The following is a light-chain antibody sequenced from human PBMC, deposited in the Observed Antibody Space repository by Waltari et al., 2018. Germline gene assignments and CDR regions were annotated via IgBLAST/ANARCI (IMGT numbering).Light chain of an antibody. Sequence: QSALTQPASVSGSPGQSITISCTGTSSDIGSYNHVSWYQQHPGKAPKLLISAVAKRPSGVPSRFSGSKSGNTAALTISGLQSDDEAHYYCCSYARFYIWVFGEGTKLTVL. CDR1: SSDIGSYNH. CDR2: AVA. J-gene: IGLJ3*02. V-gene: IGLV2-23*02. CDR3: CSYARFYIWV.